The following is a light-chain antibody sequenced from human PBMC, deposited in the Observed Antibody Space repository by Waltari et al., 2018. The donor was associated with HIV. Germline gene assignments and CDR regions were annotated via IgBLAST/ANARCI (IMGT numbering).Light chain of an antibody. CDR1: QSISSY. V-gene: IGKV1-39*01. J-gene: IGKJ2*01. CDR2: AAS. Sequence: DIQMTQSPSSLSASVGDRVNITCRASQSISSYLNWYQQKPGKAPKLLIYAASSLQSGVPSRFSGSGSGTDFTLTISSLQPEDFATYYCQQSDSTPLAFGQGTKLESK. CDR3: QQSDSTPLA.